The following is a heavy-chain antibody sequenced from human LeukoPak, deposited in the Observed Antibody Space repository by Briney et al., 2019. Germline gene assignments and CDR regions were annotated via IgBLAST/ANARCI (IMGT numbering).Heavy chain of an antibody. CDR2: ISWNSGSI. CDR1: GFTVSSSS. V-gene: IGHV3-9*01. J-gene: IGHJ4*02. CDR3: AKDRRGSLDY. Sequence: GGSLRLSCAASGFTVSSSSMNWVRLGPGKGLEWVSGISWNSGSIGYADSVKGRFTISRDNAKNSLYLQMNSLRAEDTALYYCAKDRRGSLDYWGQGTLVTVSS. D-gene: IGHD3-10*01.